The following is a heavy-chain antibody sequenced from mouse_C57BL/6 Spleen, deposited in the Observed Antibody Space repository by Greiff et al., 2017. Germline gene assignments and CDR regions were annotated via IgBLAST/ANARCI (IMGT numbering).Heavy chain of an antibody. J-gene: IGHJ3*01. CDR1: GYAFSSSW. V-gene: IGHV1-82*01. CDR2: IYPGDGDT. CDR3: ARPTAQDSWFAY. Sequence: VKLVESGPELVKPGASVKISCKASGYAFSSSWMNWVKQRPGKGLEWIGRIYPGDGDTNYNGKFKGKATLTADKSSSTAYMQLSSLTSEDSAVYFCARPTAQDSWFAYWGQGTLVTVSA. D-gene: IGHD3-2*02.